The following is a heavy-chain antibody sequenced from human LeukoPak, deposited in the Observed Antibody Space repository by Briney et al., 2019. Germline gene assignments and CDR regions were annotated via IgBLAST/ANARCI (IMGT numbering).Heavy chain of an antibody. Sequence: GGSLRLSCAAFGFTFSSYSMNWVRQAPGKGLEWVSSISSSSSYIYYADSVKGRFTISRDNAKNSLYLQMNSLRAEDTAVYYCAREGYCSSTSCREYFQHWGQGTLVTVSS. J-gene: IGHJ1*01. CDR3: AREGYCSSTSCREYFQH. CDR1: GFTFSSYS. D-gene: IGHD2-2*01. V-gene: IGHV3-21*01. CDR2: ISSSSSYI.